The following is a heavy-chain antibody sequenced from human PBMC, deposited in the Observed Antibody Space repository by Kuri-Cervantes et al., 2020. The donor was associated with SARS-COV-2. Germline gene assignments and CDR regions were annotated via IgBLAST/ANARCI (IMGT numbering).Heavy chain of an antibody. V-gene: IGHV3-49*04. D-gene: IGHD3-3*01. Sequence: LSLTCTASGFTIGDYAMSWVRQAPGKGLEWVGFIRSKAYGGTTEYAASVKGRFTISRDDSKSIAYLQMNSLKTEDTAVYYCTRADFWSGYYCYWGQGTLVTVSS. J-gene: IGHJ4*02. CDR2: IRSKAYGGTT. CDR1: GFTIGDYA. CDR3: TRADFWSGYYCY.